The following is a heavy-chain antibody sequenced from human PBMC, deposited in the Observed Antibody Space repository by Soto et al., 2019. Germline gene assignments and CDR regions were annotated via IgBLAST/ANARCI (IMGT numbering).Heavy chain of an antibody. Sequence: QLVASGGGVVQPGRSLRLSCAASGFSLDSYAMNWVRQAPGKGLEWVAVISYDGKNIYYADSVKGRFTISKDDSKNTLFLQLSSLTPEDTAMFYCARDYGALPADWIQLCGQGTQVTVSS. CDR1: GFSLDSYA. CDR2: ISYDGKNI. D-gene: IGHD2-21*01. CDR3: ARDYGALPADWIQL. V-gene: IGHV3-30*03. J-gene: IGHJ1*01.